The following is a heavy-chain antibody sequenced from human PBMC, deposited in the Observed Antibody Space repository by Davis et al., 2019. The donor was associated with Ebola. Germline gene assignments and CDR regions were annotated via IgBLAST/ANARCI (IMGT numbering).Heavy chain of an antibody. D-gene: IGHD2-2*01. V-gene: IGHV4-59*08. CDR3: ARLGRWGTSGYYYYYYGMDV. CDR2: IYTGST. CDR1: GGSISNYV. Sequence: MPSETLSLTCTVSGGSISNYVWTWIRQPPGKGLEWIGYIYTGSTNYNPSLKSRVTISVDMSKNQFSLKLSSVTAADTAVYYCARLGRWGTSGYYYYYYGMDVWGQGTTVTVSS. J-gene: IGHJ6*02.